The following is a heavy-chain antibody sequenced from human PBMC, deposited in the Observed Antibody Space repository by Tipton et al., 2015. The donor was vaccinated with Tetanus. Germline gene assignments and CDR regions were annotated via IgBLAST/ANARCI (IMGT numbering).Heavy chain of an antibody. CDR1: GYSFSTHW. V-gene: IGHV5-51*01. Sequence: QSGAEVKKPGESMKMSCKASGYSFSTHWISWVRQMPGKGLEWMGIIYPGDSDSRYSPTFQGQVTMSVDKSINTAFLHWSSLKDSDTAIYYCARLHLRTFASSSGFWGQGTMVTVSS. CDR2: IYPGDSDS. D-gene: IGHD6-6*01. CDR3: ARLHLRTFASSSGF. J-gene: IGHJ4*02.